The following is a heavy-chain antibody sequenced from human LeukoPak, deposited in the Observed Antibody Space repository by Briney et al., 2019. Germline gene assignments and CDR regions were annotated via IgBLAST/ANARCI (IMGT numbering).Heavy chain of an antibody. J-gene: IGHJ3*02. Sequence: GSLRLSCAASGFTFSSYEMNWVRQAPGKGLEWVSYISSSGSTIYYADSVKGRFTISRDNAKNSLYLQMNSLRAEDTAVYYCARHIAVAGFDAFDIWGQGTMVTVSS. CDR1: GFTFSSYE. V-gene: IGHV3-48*03. D-gene: IGHD6-19*01. CDR2: ISSSGSTI. CDR3: ARHIAVAGFDAFDI.